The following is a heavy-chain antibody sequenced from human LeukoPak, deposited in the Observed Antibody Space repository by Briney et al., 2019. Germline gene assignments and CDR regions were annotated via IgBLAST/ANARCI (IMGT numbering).Heavy chain of an antibody. Sequence: GGSLRLSCAASGFTFSSYGMNWVRQAPGKGLEWVAFIRYDGSNKNYADSVKGRFTISRDNSKNTLYLEMNSLRPDDTAVYYCARGVEPLAANTLAYWGQGTLVTVSS. J-gene: IGHJ4*02. V-gene: IGHV3-30*02. CDR1: GFTFSSYG. CDR2: IRYDGSNK. D-gene: IGHD1-14*01. CDR3: ARGVEPLAANTLAY.